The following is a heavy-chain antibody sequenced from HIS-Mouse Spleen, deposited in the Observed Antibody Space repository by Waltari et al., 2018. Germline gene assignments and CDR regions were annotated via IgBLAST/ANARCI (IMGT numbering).Heavy chain of an antibody. D-gene: IGHD6-13*01. V-gene: IGHV4-39*07. CDR1: GCSISISSYY. Sequence: QLQLQESGPGLVKPSETLSLTCTVSGCSISISSYYWVWIPQPPGKGPEWIGRIYYSGSTYYNPSLKSRVTISVDTSKNQFSLKLSSVTAADTAVYYCAREIPYSSSWYDWYFDLWGRGTLVTVSS. CDR2: IYYSGST. CDR3: AREIPYSSSWYDWYFDL. J-gene: IGHJ2*01.